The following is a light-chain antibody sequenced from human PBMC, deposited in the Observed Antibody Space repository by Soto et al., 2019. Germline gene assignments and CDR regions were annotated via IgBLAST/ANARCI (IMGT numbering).Light chain of an antibody. V-gene: IGKV3-11*01. CDR2: DAS. CDR3: HQRRNWMYT. Sequence: EIVLTQSPATLSLSPGERATLSCRASQSVSSYLAWYQQKPGQAPRLLIYDASNRATGIPARFSGSGSGTDFTLTISSLEPEDFAVYYCHQRRNWMYTFGQGTKLEIE. CDR1: QSVSSY. J-gene: IGKJ2*01.